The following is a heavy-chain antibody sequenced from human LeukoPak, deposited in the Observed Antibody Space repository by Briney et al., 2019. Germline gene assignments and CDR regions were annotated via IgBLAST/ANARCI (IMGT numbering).Heavy chain of an antibody. Sequence: ASVKVSCKASGYTFTSYDINWVRQATGQGLEWMGWMNPNSGNTGYAQKFQGRVTMTRNTSISTAYMELSSLRSEDTAVYYCARRCTSCYAAGSDYWGQGTLVTVSS. D-gene: IGHD2-2*01. J-gene: IGHJ4*02. V-gene: IGHV1-8*01. CDR3: ARRCTSCYAAGSDY. CDR2: MNPNSGNT. CDR1: GYTFTSYD.